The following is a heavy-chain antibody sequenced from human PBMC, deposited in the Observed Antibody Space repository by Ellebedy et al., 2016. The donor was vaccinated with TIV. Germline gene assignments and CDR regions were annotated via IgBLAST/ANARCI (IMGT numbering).Heavy chain of an antibody. CDR3: TRGRPNYSTFDY. J-gene: IGHJ4*02. V-gene: IGHV3-74*01. Sequence: GGSLSLSXEGSGFTFSGYWMTWVRQAPGKGLVWVSRINSDESSTIYADSVKGRFTISRDNAKNTLSLQMNSLRAEDTAVYYCTRGRPNYSTFDYWGQGTLVTVSS. CDR2: INSDESST. CDR1: GFTFSGYW. D-gene: IGHD2/OR15-2a*01.